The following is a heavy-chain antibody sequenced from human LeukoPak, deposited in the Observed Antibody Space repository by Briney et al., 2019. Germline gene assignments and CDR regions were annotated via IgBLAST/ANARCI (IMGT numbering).Heavy chain of an antibody. CDR3: ARAPLHSGYDYEDY. CDR2: IYHSGST. CDR1: GGSISSGGYY. V-gene: IGHV4-30-2*01. Sequence: PSETLSLTCTVSGGSISSGGYYWSWIRQPPGKGLEWIGYIYHSGSTYYNPSLKSRVTISVDRSKNQFSLKLSSVTAADTAVYYCARAPLHSGYDYEDYWGQGTLVTVSS. J-gene: IGHJ4*02. D-gene: IGHD5-12*01.